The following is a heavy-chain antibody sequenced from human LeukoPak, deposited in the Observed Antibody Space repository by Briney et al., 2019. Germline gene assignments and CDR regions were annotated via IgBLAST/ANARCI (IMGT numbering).Heavy chain of an antibody. J-gene: IGHJ4*02. CDR3: ARHHSSSWSNLDY. CDR2: IWYDGSNK. D-gene: IGHD6-13*01. Sequence: GGSLRLSCAASGFTFSSYGMHWVRQAPGKGLEWVAVIWYDGSNKYYADSVKGRFTISRDNSKNTLYLQMNSLRAEDTAVYYCARHHSSSWSNLDYWGQGTLVTVSS. V-gene: IGHV3-33*01. CDR1: GFTFSSYG.